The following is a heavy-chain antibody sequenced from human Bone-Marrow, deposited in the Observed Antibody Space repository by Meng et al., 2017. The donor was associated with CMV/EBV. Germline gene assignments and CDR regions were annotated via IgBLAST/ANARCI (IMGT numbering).Heavy chain of an antibody. D-gene: IGHD3-10*01. CDR2: IYYSGST. Sequence: SETLSLTCTVSGGSISSGDYYWSWIRQPPGKGLEWIGYIYYSGSTYYNPSLKSRVTISVDTSKNHFSLKLSSVTAADTAVYYCARSPWFGELSTGIDYWGQGTLVTVSS. J-gene: IGHJ4*02. CDR3: ARSPWFGELSTGIDY. V-gene: IGHV4-30-4*08. CDR1: GGSISSGDYY.